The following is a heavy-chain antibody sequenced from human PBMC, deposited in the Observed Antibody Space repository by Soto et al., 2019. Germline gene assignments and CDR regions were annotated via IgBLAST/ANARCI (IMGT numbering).Heavy chain of an antibody. Sequence: PGGSLRLSCAASGFTFSSYAMSWVRQAPGKGLEWVSAISGSGGSTYYADSVKGRFTISRDNSKNTLYLQMNSLRAEDTAVYYCAKVTQPNYYYYYDLDVWPQGTTVTV. D-gene: IGHD6-13*01. CDR2: ISGSGGST. CDR1: GFTFSSYA. CDR3: AKVTQPNYYYYYDLDV. V-gene: IGHV3-23*01. J-gene: IGHJ6*02.